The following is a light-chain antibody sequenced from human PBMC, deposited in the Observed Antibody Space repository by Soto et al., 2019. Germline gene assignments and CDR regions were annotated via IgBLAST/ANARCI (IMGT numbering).Light chain of an antibody. CDR3: QQRYNWPLT. J-gene: IGKJ4*02. Sequence: EIVLTQSPATLSSSPGERATLSCRASQSIDTYLAWYQQEPGQAPRLLIYDASDRATGIPARFSGSGSGTAFTVTISGLEPEDFALYYCQQRYNWPLTFGGGTKV. CDR1: QSIDTY. V-gene: IGKV3-11*01. CDR2: DAS.